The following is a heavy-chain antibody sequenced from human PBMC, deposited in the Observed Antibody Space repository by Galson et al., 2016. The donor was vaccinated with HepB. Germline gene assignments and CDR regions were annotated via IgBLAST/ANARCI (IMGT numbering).Heavy chain of an antibody. V-gene: IGHV3-30-3*01. CDR3: ARIHTGDDYYYYMDV. D-gene: IGHD7-27*01. CDR1: GFTFSRYT. CDR2: ISYDGSNK. Sequence: SLRLSCAASGFTFSRYTMHWVRQAPGKGLEWVAVISYDGSNKYYADSVKGRFTISRDNPKNTLYVQMNSLRAEDTAVYYCARIHTGDDYYYYMDVWGKGTTVIVSS. J-gene: IGHJ6*03.